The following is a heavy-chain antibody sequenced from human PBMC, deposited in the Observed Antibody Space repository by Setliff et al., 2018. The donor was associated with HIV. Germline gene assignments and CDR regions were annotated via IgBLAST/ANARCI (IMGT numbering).Heavy chain of an antibody. CDR2: IYYSGST. CDR1: GGSISSAAYY. Sequence: PSETLSLTCAVSGGSISSAAYYWSWIRQHPGKGLEWIGHIYYSGSTNYNPSLKSRATISVDTSKNQFSLKLSSVTAADTAVYYCARQGNIVVVTSFDYWGQGTLVTVS. CDR3: ARQGNIVVVTSFDY. J-gene: IGHJ4*02. D-gene: IGHD2-21*02. V-gene: IGHV4-31*11.